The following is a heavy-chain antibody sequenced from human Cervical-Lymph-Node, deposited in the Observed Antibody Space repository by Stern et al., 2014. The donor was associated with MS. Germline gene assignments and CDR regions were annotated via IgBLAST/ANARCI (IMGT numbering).Heavy chain of an antibody. J-gene: IGHJ3*02. Sequence: VTLRESGPALVKPTQTLTLTCTFSGFSLSTSGMCVSWIRQPPGKALEWLARIDWDDDKYYSTSLKNRLTISMDTSQNQVVLTMTNMDPVDTATYYCARTNSGSYSGDALDIWGQGTMVTVSS. CDR3: ARTNSGSYSGDALDI. V-gene: IGHV2-70*15. CDR1: GFSLSTSGMC. D-gene: IGHD1-26*01. CDR2: IDWDDDK.